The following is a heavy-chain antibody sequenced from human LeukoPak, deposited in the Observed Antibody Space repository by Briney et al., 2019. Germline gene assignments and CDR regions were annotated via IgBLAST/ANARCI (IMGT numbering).Heavy chain of an antibody. CDR1: GFTFSAYD. CDR2: ISSSSTTK. CDR3: ARWNLGSDY. D-gene: IGHD1-1*01. V-gene: IGHV3-48*04. Sequence: GGSLRLSCAASGFTFSAYDMNWVRQAPGKGLKWLSYISSSSTTKYHADSVKGRFTISRDNAKNSLYLQMNSLRAEDTGVYYCARWNLGSDYWGQGTLVTVSS. J-gene: IGHJ4*02.